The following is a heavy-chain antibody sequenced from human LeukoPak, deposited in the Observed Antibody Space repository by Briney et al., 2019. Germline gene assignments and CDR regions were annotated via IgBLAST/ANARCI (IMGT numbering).Heavy chain of an antibody. CDR3: ARDAQRYYDSSEKYYGMDV. D-gene: IGHD3-22*01. Sequence: GGSLRLSCVASEFTFSSYNMNWVRQAPGKGLEWVSCISSSSSYIYYADSVKGRFTISRDNAKNSLYLQMNSLRAEDTAVYYCARDAQRYYDSSEKYYGMDVWGQGTTVTVSS. J-gene: IGHJ6*02. CDR1: EFTFSSYN. V-gene: IGHV3-21*01. CDR2: ISSSSSYI.